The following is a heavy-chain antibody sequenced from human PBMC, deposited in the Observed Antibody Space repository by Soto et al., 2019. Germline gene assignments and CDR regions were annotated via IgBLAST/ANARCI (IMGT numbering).Heavy chain of an antibody. CDR3: ARDSGTMVRGVIGWSAFDI. CDR1: VGSISSGGYY. V-gene: IGHV4-31*03. J-gene: IGHJ3*02. Sequence: TLSLTCTVSVGSISSGGYYWSWIRQHPGKGLEWIGYIYYSGSTYYNPSLKSRVTISVDTSKNQFSLKLSSVTAADTAVYYCARDSGTMVRGVIGWSAFDIWGQGTMVTVSS. D-gene: IGHD3-10*01. CDR2: IYYSGST.